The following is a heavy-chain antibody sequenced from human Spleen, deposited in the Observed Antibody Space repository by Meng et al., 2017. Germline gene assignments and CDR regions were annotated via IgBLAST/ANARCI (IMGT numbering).Heavy chain of an antibody. CDR2: INPGDSDI. CDR1: EYSFSRYW. CDR3: ARHDYFDY. J-gene: IGHJ4*02. V-gene: IGHV5-51*01. Sequence: KVSCKGLEYSFSRYWIGWVRQMPGKGLEWMGIINPGDSDIRDSPSFQGQVTISADKSIRTAYLQWNSLKASDTAMYYCARHDYFDYWGQGTLVTVSS.